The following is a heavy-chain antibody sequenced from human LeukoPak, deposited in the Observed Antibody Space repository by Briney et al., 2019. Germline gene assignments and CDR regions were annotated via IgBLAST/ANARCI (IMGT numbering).Heavy chain of an antibody. D-gene: IGHD6-6*01. V-gene: IGHV1-46*01. CDR2: INPSGGST. CDR3: ARESSSSTPGTFDY. CDR1: GYTFTSNY. J-gene: IGHJ4*02. Sequence: ASVKVSCNASGYTFTSNYMHWVRQAPGRGLEWMGIINPSGGSTSYAPKIQRITTMTRTMSKSTVHMELSSLTSEDTAVYYCARESSSSTPGTFDYWGQGTLVTVSS.